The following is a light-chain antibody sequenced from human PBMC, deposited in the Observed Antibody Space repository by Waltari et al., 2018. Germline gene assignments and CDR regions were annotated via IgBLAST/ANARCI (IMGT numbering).Light chain of an antibody. V-gene: IGLV1-36*01. Sequence: QSVLTQTPSVSEAPRQRVTISCSGSRSHIGNNAVTRYQQVPGKAPKLLVFADDLLPSGVSDRFSGSKSGTSASLAISGLRSEDEGVYFCAAWDDSLKGVLFGGGTKLTVL. CDR3: AAWDDSLKGVL. J-gene: IGLJ2*01. CDR1: RSHIGNNA. CDR2: ADD.